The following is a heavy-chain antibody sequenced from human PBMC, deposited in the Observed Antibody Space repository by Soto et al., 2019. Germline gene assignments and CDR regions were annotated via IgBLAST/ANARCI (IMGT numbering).Heavy chain of an antibody. CDR3: AKDQGIAASHAID. D-gene: IGHD6-13*01. CDR1: GFTFNNYG. V-gene: IGHV3-30*18. Sequence: QVQLVESGGGVVQPGRSLRLSCAASGFTFNNYGMHWVRQAPGKGLEWVAVISNDGSDKYYADSVKGRLTISRDNSKNTVYLQMNSLRAEDTAVYYCAKDQGIAASHAIDWGQGTMVTVSS. J-gene: IGHJ3*01. CDR2: ISNDGSDK.